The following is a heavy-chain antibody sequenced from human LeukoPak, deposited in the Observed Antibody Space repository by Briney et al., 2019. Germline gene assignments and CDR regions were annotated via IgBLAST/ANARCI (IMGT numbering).Heavy chain of an antibody. CDR3: ASTYYYASSGSYFDY. Sequence: SVTVSCKASGCTFSSYAISWVRQAPGQGLEWMGGIIPIFGTANYAQKFQGRVTITTDKSTSTAYMELSSLRSEDTAVYYCASTYYYASSGSYFDYWGRGTLVTVSS. J-gene: IGHJ4*02. CDR1: GCTFSSYA. D-gene: IGHD3-22*01. CDR2: IIPIFGTA. V-gene: IGHV1-69*05.